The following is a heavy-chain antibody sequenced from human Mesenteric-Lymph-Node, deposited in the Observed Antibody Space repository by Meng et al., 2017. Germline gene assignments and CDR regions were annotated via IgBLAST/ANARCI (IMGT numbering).Heavy chain of an antibody. V-gene: IGHV4-30-2*01. CDR3: VRDTRRGGGWFDP. J-gene: IGHJ5*02. CDR1: GDSITGGNYS. D-gene: IGHD3-10*01. Sequence: QVQLQGSGPGLGRPSQTLTHTCPGSGDSITGGNYSWTWIRQPQGKGLEWIGYIYHGVNIYYTPSLRSRVTISVDKPRNQFSLKLTSVSAADTAVYYCVRDTRRGGGWFDPWGQGTLVTVSS. CDR2: IYHGVNI.